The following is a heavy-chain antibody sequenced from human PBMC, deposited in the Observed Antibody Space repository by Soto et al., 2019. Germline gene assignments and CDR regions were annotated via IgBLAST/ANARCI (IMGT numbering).Heavy chain of an antibody. V-gene: IGHV3-33*01. CDR3: ARDVRANSAFDI. J-gene: IGHJ3*02. Sequence: QVQLVESGGGVVQPGRSLRLSCAASGFTFSSYGMHWVRQAPGKGLEWVAVIWYDGSNKYYADSVKGRFTISRDNSKNTLYLQMNSLRAEDTAVYYCARDVRANSAFDIWGQGTMVTVSS. CDR1: GFTFSSYG. CDR2: IWYDGSNK.